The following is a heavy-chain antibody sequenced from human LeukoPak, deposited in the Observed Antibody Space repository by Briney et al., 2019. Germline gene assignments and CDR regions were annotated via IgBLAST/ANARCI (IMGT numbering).Heavy chain of an antibody. D-gene: IGHD2-21*01. CDR3: APRVVVIAAPFDY. V-gene: IGHV3-30*02. J-gene: IGHJ4*02. CDR2: IRYDGSNK. Sequence: PGGSLRLSCAASGFPFSTYGMHWVRQAPGKGLECVAFIRYDGSNKSYSDSVKGRFTISRDNSKNTLYLQMNSLRVDDTAVYYCAPRVVVIAAPFDYWGQGTLVTVSS. CDR1: GFPFSTYG.